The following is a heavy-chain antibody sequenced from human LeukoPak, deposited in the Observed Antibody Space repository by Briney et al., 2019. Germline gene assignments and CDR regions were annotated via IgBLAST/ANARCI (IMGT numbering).Heavy chain of an antibody. CDR3: ARETYSQTAGTDLYAFDI. CDR1: GFTFSSYS. CDR2: ISSRSKYI. V-gene: IGHV3-21*01. Sequence: GGSLRLSCAASGFTFSSYSMNWVRQAPGKGLEWVSSISSRSKYIYHADSVKGRFTISRDDAKNSLYLQMNSLRAEDTAVYYCARETYSQTAGTDLYAFDIWGQGTMVTVSS. D-gene: IGHD6-13*01. J-gene: IGHJ3*02.